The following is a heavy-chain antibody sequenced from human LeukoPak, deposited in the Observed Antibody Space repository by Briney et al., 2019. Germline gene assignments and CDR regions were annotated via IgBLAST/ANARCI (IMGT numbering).Heavy chain of an antibody. Sequence: ASVKVSCKASGYTFTGYYMHWVRQAPGQGLVWMGWINPNSGGTNYAQKFQGRVTMTRDTSISTAYMELSRLRSDDTAVYYCARSRAIVVVMRTFDYWGQGTLVTVSS. D-gene: IGHD3-22*01. CDR1: GYTFTGYY. CDR2: INPNSGGT. J-gene: IGHJ4*02. V-gene: IGHV1-2*02. CDR3: ARSRAIVVVMRTFDY.